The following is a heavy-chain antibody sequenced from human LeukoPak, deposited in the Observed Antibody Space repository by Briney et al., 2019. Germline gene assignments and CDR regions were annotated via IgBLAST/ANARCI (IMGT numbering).Heavy chain of an antibody. V-gene: IGHV3-7*01. CDR2: IKQDGSEK. Sequence: GGSLRLSCAASGFTFSNYWMSWVRQAPGKGLEWVANIKQDGSEKYYVDSVKGRFTISRDNAKNSLYLQMNSLRVEDTAVYYCARGTTVTQPNYYYGMDVWGQGTTVTVSS. D-gene: IGHD4-17*01. J-gene: IGHJ6*02. CDR3: ARGTTVTQPNYYYGMDV. CDR1: GFTFSNYW.